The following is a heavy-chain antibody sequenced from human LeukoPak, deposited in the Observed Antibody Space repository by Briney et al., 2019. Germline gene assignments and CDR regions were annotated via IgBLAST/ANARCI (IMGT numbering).Heavy chain of an antibody. Sequence: PGGSLRLSCAASGFTLSSYWMSWVRQAPGKGLEWVANIKYDGSEKDYVDSVKGRFTMSRDNAKNSLYLQMNSLRAEDTAMYYCARGRSTDYWGQGTLVTVSS. CDR1: GFTLSSYW. D-gene: IGHD5/OR15-5a*01. CDR2: IKYDGSEK. V-gene: IGHV3-7*01. CDR3: ARGRSTDY. J-gene: IGHJ4*02.